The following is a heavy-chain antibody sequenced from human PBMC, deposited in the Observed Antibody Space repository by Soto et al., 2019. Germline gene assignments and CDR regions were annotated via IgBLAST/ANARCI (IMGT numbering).Heavy chain of an antibody. J-gene: IGHJ5*02. V-gene: IGHV3-33*01. CDR3: VGYDSRWFDP. CDR1: GFSFSTYG. D-gene: IGHD3-9*01. CDR2: IWFDGSNK. Sequence: GGSLRVSCAASGFSFSTYGMHWVRQAPGKGLEWVAVIWFDGSNKFYADSVKGRFTISRDNSQNTLYLQMNSLRAEDTAVYYCVGYDSRWFDPWGQGILVTVSS.